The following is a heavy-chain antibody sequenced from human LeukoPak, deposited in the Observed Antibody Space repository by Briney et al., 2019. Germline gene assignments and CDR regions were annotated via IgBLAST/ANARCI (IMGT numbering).Heavy chain of an antibody. V-gene: IGHV3-23*01. CDR3: AKDYYDSSIFSAPHLFAC. CDR2: IRGSGGNT. CDR1: GFTFSSHA. J-gene: IGHJ4*02. Sequence: GGSLRLSCAASGFTFSSHAMTWVRQASGRGLEWVSSIRGSGGNTYYADSVTGRFTISRDNFQNTLYLQMNSLRAEDTAVYYCAKDYYDSSIFSAPHLFACWGQGTLVTVSS. D-gene: IGHD3-22*01.